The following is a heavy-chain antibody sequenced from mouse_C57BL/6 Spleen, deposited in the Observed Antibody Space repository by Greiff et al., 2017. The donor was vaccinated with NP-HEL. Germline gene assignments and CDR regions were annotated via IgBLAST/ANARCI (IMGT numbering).Heavy chain of an antibody. V-gene: IGHV5-9-1*02. D-gene: IGHD1-1*01. CDR2: ISSGGDYI. CDR3: TRDEYYGSSDYYAMDY. Sequence: EVQVVESGEGLVKPGGSLKLSCAASGFTFSSYAMSWVRQTPEKRLEWVAYISSGGDYIYYADTVKGRFTISRDNARNTLYLQMSSLKSEDTAMYYCTRDEYYGSSDYYAMDYWGQGTSVTVSS. J-gene: IGHJ4*01. CDR1: GFTFSSYA.